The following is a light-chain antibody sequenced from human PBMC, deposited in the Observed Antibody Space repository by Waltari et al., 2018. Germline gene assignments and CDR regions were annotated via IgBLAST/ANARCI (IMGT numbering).Light chain of an antibody. J-gene: IGLJ3*02. Sequence: QSALTQPRSVSGSPGQSVTISCTGISSAVGDYNFVSWYHHHPGKAPKLIIHDITQRPSGVPARFSGSKSGNTASLTISGLQAEDEADYYCCSYVGSHTNWVFGGGTKLTVL. CDR3: CSYVGSHTNWV. CDR2: DIT. V-gene: IGLV2-11*01. CDR1: SSAVGDYNF.